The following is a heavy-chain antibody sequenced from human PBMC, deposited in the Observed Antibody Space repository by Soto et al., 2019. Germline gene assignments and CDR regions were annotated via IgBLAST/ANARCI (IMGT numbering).Heavy chain of an antibody. CDR2: INGDGSGT. D-gene: IGHD4-17*01. CDR3: ARGGLRAYWIDP. J-gene: IGHJ5*02. V-gene: IGHV3-74*01. Sequence: GGSLRLSCEASGFTFSNYWIHWVRQVSGEGLVWLSRINGDGSGTNYADSVKGRFTISRDNAKNTVYVQMNSLRAEDTAVYYCARGGLRAYWIDPWGQGTLVTVSS. CDR1: GFTFSNYW.